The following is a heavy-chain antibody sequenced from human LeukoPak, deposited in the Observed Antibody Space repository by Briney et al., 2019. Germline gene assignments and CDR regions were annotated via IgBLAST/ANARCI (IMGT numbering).Heavy chain of an antibody. D-gene: IGHD3-16*01. CDR2: MNQDGSAK. CDR1: GFTFSDSW. V-gene: IGHV3-7*01. J-gene: IGHJ6*02. Sequence: AGWSLRLSCAASGFTFSDSWMSWVRQAPGKGLEWVANMNQDGSAKDYVDSVKGRFTISRDNARNSLYLQMSSLRAEDTAVYYCATYTHWVAGDVWGQGTTVTASS. CDR3: ATYTHWVAGDV.